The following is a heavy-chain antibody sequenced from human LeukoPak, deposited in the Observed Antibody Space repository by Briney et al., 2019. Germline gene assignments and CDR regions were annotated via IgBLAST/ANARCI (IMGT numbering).Heavy chain of an antibody. CDR1: GFTFSSYS. Sequence: GGTLRLSCAASGFTFSSYSMNWVRQAPGKGLEWASSISSTGSYIYYADSVKGRFTISRDNAKNSLYLQMNCLGAEDTAVYYCAGGSGSSLPWGQGTLVTVSS. CDR3: AGGSGSSLP. V-gene: IGHV3-21*01. J-gene: IGHJ5*02. D-gene: IGHD3-10*01. CDR2: ISSTGSYI.